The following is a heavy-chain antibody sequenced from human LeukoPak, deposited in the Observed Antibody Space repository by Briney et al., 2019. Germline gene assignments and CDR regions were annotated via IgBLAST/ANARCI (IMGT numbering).Heavy chain of an antibody. CDR3: AGNYIRSYSSGWDLFDY. CDR2: IYYSGST. Sequence: PSKTLSLTCTVSGGSISSGDYYWSWIRQPPGKGLEWIGYIYYSGSTYYNPSLKSRVTISVDTSKNQFSLKLSSVTAADTAVYYCAGNYIRSYSSGWDLFDYWGQGTLVTVSS. D-gene: IGHD6-19*01. V-gene: IGHV4-30-4*01. J-gene: IGHJ4*02. CDR1: GGSISSGDYY.